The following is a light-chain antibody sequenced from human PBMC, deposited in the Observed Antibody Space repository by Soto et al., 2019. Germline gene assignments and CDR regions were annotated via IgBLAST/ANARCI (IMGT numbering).Light chain of an antibody. CDR3: QQYGSSPFT. V-gene: IGKV3-20*01. J-gene: IGKJ3*01. CDR2: AAS. Sequence: EIVLTQSPGTLSLSPGERATLSCRASQSVSSNYLARYQQKPGQAPRFLIYAASSRATGILDRFSGSGSGTDFTLTISRLEREDSAVYYCQQYGSSPFTFGPGTKVDIK. CDR1: QSVSSNY.